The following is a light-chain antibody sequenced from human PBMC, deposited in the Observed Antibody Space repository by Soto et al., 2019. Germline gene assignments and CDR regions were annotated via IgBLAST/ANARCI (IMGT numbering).Light chain of an antibody. CDR3: QQYDNLPLT. Sequence: DIQMTQSPSSLSASVGDRVTITCQASQDIKNYLNWYQQKSGKAPKLLIYDASDFETGVPSRFSGSGSGTDFTFTINSLQPEDIATYYCQQYDNLPLTFGGGTTVDIK. CDR1: QDIKNY. J-gene: IGKJ4*01. V-gene: IGKV1-33*01. CDR2: DAS.